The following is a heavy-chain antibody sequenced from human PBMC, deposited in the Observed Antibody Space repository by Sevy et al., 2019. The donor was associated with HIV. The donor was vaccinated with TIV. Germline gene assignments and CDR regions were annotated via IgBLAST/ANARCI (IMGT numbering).Heavy chain of an antibody. J-gene: IGHJ4*02. CDR2: ISHDGSHK. CDR3: ARDPTIYASGWYYFDY. Sequence: GGSLRLSCAASGFTFRNYAIHWVRQAPGKGLEWVAVISHDGSHKYSADSVKGRFTISRDNSKNTLYLQMDSLRAEDTAMYYCARDPTIYASGWYYFDYWGQGPLVTVSS. D-gene: IGHD6-19*01. V-gene: IGHV3-30*04. CDR1: GFTFRNYA.